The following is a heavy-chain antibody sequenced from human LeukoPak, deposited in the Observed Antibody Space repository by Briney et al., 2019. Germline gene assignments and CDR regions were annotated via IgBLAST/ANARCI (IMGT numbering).Heavy chain of an antibody. V-gene: IGHV4-34*01. D-gene: IGHD6-19*01. CDR1: GGSFSGYY. CDR2: IYYSGST. CDR3: ARHMTGYSSGWYVVQAVFTRFLNWFDP. J-gene: IGHJ5*02. Sequence: SETLSLTCAVYGGSFSGYYWSWIRQPPGKGLEWIGSIYYSGSTYYNPSLKSRVTISVDTSKNQFSLKLSSVTAADAAVYYCARHMTGYSSGWYVVQAVFTRFLNWFDPWGQGTLVTVSS.